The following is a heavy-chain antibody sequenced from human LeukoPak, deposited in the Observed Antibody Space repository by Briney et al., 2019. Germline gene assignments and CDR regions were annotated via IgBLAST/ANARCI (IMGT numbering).Heavy chain of an antibody. CDR3: AIKYYYYYGMDV. CDR2: IDPSDSYT. Sequence: GESLKISCKGSGYSFTSYWISWVRQMPGRGLEWMGRIDPSDSYTNYSPSFQGHVTISADKSISTAYLQWSSLKASDTAMYYCAIKYYYYYGMDVWGQGTTVTVSS. J-gene: IGHJ6*02. V-gene: IGHV5-10-1*01. CDR1: GYSFTSYW.